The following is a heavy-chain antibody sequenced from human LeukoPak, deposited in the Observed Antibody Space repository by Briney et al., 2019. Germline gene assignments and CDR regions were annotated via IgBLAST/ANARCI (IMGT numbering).Heavy chain of an antibody. V-gene: IGHV3-9*01. CDR3: AKDRPVATTLHHFDH. J-gene: IGHJ4*02. Sequence: GGSLRISCVVSGFSFDDYAMHWVRQGPGKALEWVSVISWDGSKVAYADSVKGRFTISRDNAKNSLYLQMTSLRPEDTAFYYCAKDRPVATTLHHFDHWGLGTLVTVSS. D-gene: IGHD1-26*01. CDR1: GFSFDDYA. CDR2: ISWDGSKV.